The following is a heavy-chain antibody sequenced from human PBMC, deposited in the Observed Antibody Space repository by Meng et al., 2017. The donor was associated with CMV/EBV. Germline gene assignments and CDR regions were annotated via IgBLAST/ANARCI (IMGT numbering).Heavy chain of an antibody. Sequence: ASVKVSCKASGYTFTSYDINWVRQATGQGLEWMGWMNPNSGNTGYAQKFQGRVTITRNTSISTAYMELSSLRSEDTAVYYCAKCIAVAGNSDYWGQGTLVTVSS. CDR3: AKCIAVAGNSDY. CDR1: GYTFTSYD. CDR2: MNPNSGNT. V-gene: IGHV1-8*03. D-gene: IGHD6-19*01. J-gene: IGHJ4*02.